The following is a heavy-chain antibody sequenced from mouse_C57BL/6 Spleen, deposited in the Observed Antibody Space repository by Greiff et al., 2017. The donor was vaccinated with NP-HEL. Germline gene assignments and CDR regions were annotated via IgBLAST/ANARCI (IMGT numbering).Heavy chain of an antibody. Sequence: EVKLEESGGDLVKPGGSLKLSCAASGFTFSSYGMSWVRQTPDKRLEWVATISSGGSYTYYPDSVKGRFTISRDNAKNTLYLQMSSLKSEDTAMYYCASITTVVAEALYAMDYWGQGTSVTVSS. CDR3: ASITTVVAEALYAMDY. CDR1: GFTFSSYG. J-gene: IGHJ4*01. D-gene: IGHD1-1*01. V-gene: IGHV5-6*02. CDR2: ISSGGSYT.